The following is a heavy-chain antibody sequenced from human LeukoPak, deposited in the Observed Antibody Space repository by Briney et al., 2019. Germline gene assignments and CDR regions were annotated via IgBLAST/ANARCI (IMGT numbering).Heavy chain of an antibody. CDR2: ISSSSSYI. V-gene: IGHV3-21*01. CDR3: AREYCSGGSCQYYFDY. D-gene: IGHD2-15*01. J-gene: IGHJ4*02. CDR1: GFTFSSYS. Sequence: GGSLRLSCAASGFTFSSYSMNWVRQAPGKGLEWVSPISSSSSYIYYADSVKGRFTISRDNAKNSLYLQMNSLRAEDTAVYYCAREYCSGGSCQYYFDYWGQGTLVTVSS.